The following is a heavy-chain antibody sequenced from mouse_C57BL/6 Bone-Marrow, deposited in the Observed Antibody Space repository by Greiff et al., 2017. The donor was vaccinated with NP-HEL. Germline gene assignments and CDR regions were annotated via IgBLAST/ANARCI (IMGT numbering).Heavy chain of an antibody. V-gene: IGHV5-6*01. J-gene: IGHJ4*01. CDR2: ISSGGSYT. D-gene: IGHD2-4*01. CDR3: AREGIYYDYDDGRLYYAMDY. Sequence: EVMLVESGGDLVKPGGSLQLSCAASGFTFSSYGMSWVRQTPDKRLEWVATISSGGSYTSYPDSVKGRFTISRDNAKNTLYLQMSSLKSEDTAMDYCAREGIYYDYDDGRLYYAMDYWGQGTSVTVSS. CDR1: GFTFSSYG.